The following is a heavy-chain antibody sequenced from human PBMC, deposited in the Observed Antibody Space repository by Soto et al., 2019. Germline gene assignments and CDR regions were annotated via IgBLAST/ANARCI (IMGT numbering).Heavy chain of an antibody. D-gene: IGHD2-2*01. J-gene: IGHJ6*02. V-gene: IGHV3-23*01. CDR3: ADPVPAATHYDYYDMDV. CDR2: IRGGGDTT. Sequence: EVQLLESGGGLVQPGGSLRLSCVASSGFTFTYYTMSWVRQAPGKGLEWVAHIRGGGDTTYYADSVKGRFTISRDNFKSTLYLQMNSLRADDSAVYYCADPVPAATHYDYYDMDVWGQETTVTVSS. CDR1: GFTFTYYT.